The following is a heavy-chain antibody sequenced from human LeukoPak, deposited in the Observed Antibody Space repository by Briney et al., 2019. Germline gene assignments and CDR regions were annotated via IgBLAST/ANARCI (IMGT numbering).Heavy chain of an antibody. V-gene: IGHV3-53*01. CDR2: IYSGGST. CDR1: GFTVSSNS. CDR3: ARLEFRYFDY. D-gene: IGHD3-3*01. J-gene: IGHJ4*02. Sequence: GGSLRLSCAASGFTVSSNSMTWVRQAPGKGLEWVSVIYSGGSTSSADSVKGRFTISRDNSKNTLYLQMNSLRAEDTAVYYCARLEFRYFDYWGQGTLVTVSS.